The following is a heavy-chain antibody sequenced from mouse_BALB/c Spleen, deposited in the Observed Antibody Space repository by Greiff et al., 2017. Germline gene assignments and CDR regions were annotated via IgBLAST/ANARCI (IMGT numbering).Heavy chain of an antibody. Sequence: DVMLVESGGGLVKPGGSLKLSCAASGFTFSSYAMSWVRQTPEKRLEWVASISSGGSTYYPDSVKGRFTISRDNARNILYLQMSSLKSEDTAMYYCARGPGAWFAYWGQGTLVTVSA. CDR2: ISSGGST. CDR1: GFTFSSYA. V-gene: IGHV5-6-5*01. CDR3: ARGPGAWFAY. J-gene: IGHJ3*01. D-gene: IGHD4-1*01.